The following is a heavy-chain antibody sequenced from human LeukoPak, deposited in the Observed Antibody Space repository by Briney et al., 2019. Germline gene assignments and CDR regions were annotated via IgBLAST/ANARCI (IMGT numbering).Heavy chain of an antibody. D-gene: IGHD4-23*01. J-gene: IGHJ4*02. V-gene: IGHV3-48*03. CDR2: ISSSGSTI. Sequence: GGSLRLSCAASGFTFSSYEMNWVHQAPGKGLEWVSYISSSGSTIYYADSVKGRFTISRDNAKNSLYLQMNSLRAEDTAVYYCARDVLHGGNVDYWGQGTLVTVSS. CDR3: ARDVLHGGNVDY. CDR1: GFTFSSYE.